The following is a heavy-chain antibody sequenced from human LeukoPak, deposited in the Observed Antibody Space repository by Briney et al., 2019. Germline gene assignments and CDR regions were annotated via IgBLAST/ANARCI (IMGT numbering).Heavy chain of an antibody. CDR3: AKLHGSGSYYNRAYYFDY. Sequence: GGSLRLSCAASGFTFRSYAMHWVRQAPGKGLEWVAVISYDGSYERYADSVKGRFTISRDNSKNTLYLQMNSLRAEDTAVYYCAKLHGSGSYYNRAYYFDYWGQGTLVTVSS. CDR2: ISYDGSYE. V-gene: IGHV3-30*04. J-gene: IGHJ4*02. CDR1: GFTFRSYA. D-gene: IGHD3-10*01.